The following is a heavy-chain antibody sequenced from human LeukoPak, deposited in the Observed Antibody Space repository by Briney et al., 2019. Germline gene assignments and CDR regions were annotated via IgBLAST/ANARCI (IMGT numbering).Heavy chain of an antibody. Sequence: GGSLRLSCAASESTFSTYEMNWVRQAPGTGLEWVSYISSSGSTIYYADSVKGRFTISRDNAKNTMYLQMNSLRAEDTAVYYCTREGLDPWGQGTLVTVSS. D-gene: IGHD2-21*01. V-gene: IGHV3-48*03. CDR2: ISSSGSTI. J-gene: IGHJ5*02. CDR1: ESTFSTYE. CDR3: TREGLDP.